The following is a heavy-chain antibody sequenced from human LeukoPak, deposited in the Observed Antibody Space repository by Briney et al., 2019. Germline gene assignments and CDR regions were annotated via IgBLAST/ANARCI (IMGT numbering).Heavy chain of an antibody. CDR1: GFTFNSYW. J-gene: IGHJ6*03. CDR2: IKEDGTEK. D-gene: IGHD3-9*01. CDR3: ARDHHDVLTGYYGNYYNYYYMDV. Sequence: GGSLRLSCVASGFTFNSYWMSWVRQAPGKGLEWVANIKEDGTEKYYVDSVRGRFTLSRDNAENSLYLQMSSLRAEDTAVYYRARDHHDVLTGYYGNYYNYYYMDVWGKGTTVTVSS. V-gene: IGHV3-7*01.